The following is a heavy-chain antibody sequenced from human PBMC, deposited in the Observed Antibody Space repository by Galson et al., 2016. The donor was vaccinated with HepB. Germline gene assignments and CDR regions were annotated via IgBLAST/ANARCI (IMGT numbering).Heavy chain of an antibody. CDR2: ISYNSGDET. D-gene: IGHD4-17*01. CDR1: GFTFRDFA. Sequence: SLRLSCAASGFTFRDFAMTWVRQTPGTGLEWVSAISYNSGDETYFADSVRGRFTISRDNSKDTLYLQMNSLRVEDTAVYFCAKVPYGDYASAFDSWGQGTLVTVSS. V-gene: IGHV3-23*01. CDR3: AKVPYGDYASAFDS. J-gene: IGHJ4*02.